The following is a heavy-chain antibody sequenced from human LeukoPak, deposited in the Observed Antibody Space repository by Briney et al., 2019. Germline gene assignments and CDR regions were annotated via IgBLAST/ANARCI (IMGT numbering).Heavy chain of an antibody. Sequence: SHTLSLTCTVSGGSISSYYSSWIRQPPGKGLEWIGYIYYSGSTNYNPSLRSRVTISVDTSKNQFSLKLSSVTAADTAVYYCARVLRYFDWLLRGSDDAFDIWGQGTMVTVSS. V-gene: IGHV4-59*07. CDR2: IYYSGST. D-gene: IGHD3-9*01. CDR3: ARVLRYFDWLLRGSDDAFDI. CDR1: GGSISSYY. J-gene: IGHJ3*02.